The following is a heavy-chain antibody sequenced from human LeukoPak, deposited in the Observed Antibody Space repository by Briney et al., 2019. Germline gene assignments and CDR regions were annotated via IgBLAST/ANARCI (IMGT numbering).Heavy chain of an antibody. D-gene: IGHD2-21*02. CDR2: IIPIFGTA. J-gene: IGHJ6*03. V-gene: IGHV1-69*05. CDR1: GGTFSSYA. CDR3: ARAYCGGDCYSTPNYYYYYYMDV. Sequence: SVKVSCKASGGTFSSYAISWVRQAPGQGLEWMGGIIPIFGTANYAQKFQGRVTITTDESTSTAYMELSSLRSEDTAVYYCARAYCGGDCYSTPNYYYYYYMDVWGKGTTVTVSS.